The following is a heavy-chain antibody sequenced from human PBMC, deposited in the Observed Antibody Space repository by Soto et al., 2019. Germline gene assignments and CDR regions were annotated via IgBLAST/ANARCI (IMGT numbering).Heavy chain of an antibody. CDR3: AREGGAAPGARREWYLDL. Sequence: QVQLVQSGAEVKKPGASVTVSCKTSGYPLTDFYIHWVRQSPGQVLEWMAWINPHTGDTNTALKFQGRVTMTRDTSINTAFMELTRLSSDDTAVYYCAREGGAAPGARREWYLDLWGRGTLVSVSS. CDR2: INPHTGDT. V-gene: IGHV1-2*02. J-gene: IGHJ2*01. D-gene: IGHD6-25*01. CDR1: GYPLTDFY.